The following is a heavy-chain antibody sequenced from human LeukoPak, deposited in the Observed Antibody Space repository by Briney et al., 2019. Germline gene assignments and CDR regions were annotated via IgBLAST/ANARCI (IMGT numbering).Heavy chain of an antibody. Sequence: PSETLSLTCTVSGGSISGYYWSWIRQPPGKGLEWIGYIYYSGSTNYNPSLKSRVTISVDTSKNQFSLKLSSVTAADTAVYYCARYQNSFDYWGQGTLVTVSS. CDR1: GGSISGYY. V-gene: IGHV4-59*01. CDR3: ARYQNSFDY. CDR2: IYYSGST. J-gene: IGHJ4*02.